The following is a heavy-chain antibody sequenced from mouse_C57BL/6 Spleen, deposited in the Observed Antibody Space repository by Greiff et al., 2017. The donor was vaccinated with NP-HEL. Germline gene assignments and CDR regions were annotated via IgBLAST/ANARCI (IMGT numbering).Heavy chain of an antibody. J-gene: IGHJ2*01. Sequence: VMLVESGAELVRPGASVKLSCKASGYTFTDYYINWVKQRPGQGLEWIARIYPGSGNTYYNEKFKGKATLTAEKSSSTAYMQLSSLTSEDSAVYCCARGGSIYYDYDELDDWGQGTTLTVSS. V-gene: IGHV1-76*01. CDR3: ARGGSIYYDYDELDD. CDR1: GYTFTDYY. D-gene: IGHD2-4*01. CDR2: IYPGSGNT.